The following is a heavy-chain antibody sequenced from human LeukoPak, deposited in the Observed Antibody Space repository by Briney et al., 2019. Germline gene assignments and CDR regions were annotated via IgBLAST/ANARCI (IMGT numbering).Heavy chain of an antibody. J-gene: IGHJ6*03. CDR3: ARVVDSSSWIYYYYYYYMDV. Sequence: GGSLRLSCAAPGFTFSSYWMSWVRQAPGKGLEWVANIKQDGSEKYYVDSVKGRFTISRDNAKNSLYLQMNSLRAEDTAVYYCARVVDSSSWIYYYYYYYMDVWGKGTTVTVSS. CDR1: GFTFSSYW. V-gene: IGHV3-7*01. D-gene: IGHD6-13*01. CDR2: IKQDGSEK.